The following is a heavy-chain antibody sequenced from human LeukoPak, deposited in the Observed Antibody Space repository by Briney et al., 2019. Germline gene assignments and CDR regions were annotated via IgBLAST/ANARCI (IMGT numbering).Heavy chain of an antibody. CDR3: ARGPSRMVYAKTKNWFDP. J-gene: IGHJ5*02. V-gene: IGHV4-34*01. CDR1: GGSFSGYY. Sequence: PSETLSLTCAVYGGSFSGYYWSWIRQPPGKGQEWIGEINHSGSTNYNPSLKSRVTISVDTSKNQFSLKLSSVTAADTAVYYCARGPSRMVYAKTKNWFDPWGQGTLVTVSS. CDR2: INHSGST. D-gene: IGHD2-8*01.